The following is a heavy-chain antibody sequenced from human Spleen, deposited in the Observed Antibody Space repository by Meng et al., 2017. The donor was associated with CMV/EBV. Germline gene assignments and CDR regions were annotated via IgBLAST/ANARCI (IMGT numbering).Heavy chain of an antibody. Sequence: SETLSLTCSVSGASISTTYYWAWVRQPPGKGLEWIGSVFYTGSTFYNPSLTSRVTISVDTSKSHFSLKLRSVTAADTAVYYCARCGAAAGDFDYWGQGTLVTVSS. CDR1: GASISTTYY. CDR2: VFYTGST. CDR3: ARCGAAAGDFDY. D-gene: IGHD1-14*01. J-gene: IGHJ4*02. V-gene: IGHV4-39*07.